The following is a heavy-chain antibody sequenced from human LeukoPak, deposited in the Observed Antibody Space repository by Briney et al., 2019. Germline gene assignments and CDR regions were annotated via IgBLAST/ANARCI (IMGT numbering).Heavy chain of an antibody. CDR2: ISAYNGNT. CDR1: GYTFTSYG. D-gene: IGHD3-10*01. V-gene: IGHV1-18*01. CDR3: ARATMVRGVITEFDY. Sequence: ASVKVSCKASGYTFTSYGISWVRQAPGQGLEWMGWISAYNGNTNYAQKLQGRDTMTTDTSTSTAYMELRSLRSDDTAVYYCARATMVRGVITEFDYWGQGTLVTVSS. J-gene: IGHJ4*02.